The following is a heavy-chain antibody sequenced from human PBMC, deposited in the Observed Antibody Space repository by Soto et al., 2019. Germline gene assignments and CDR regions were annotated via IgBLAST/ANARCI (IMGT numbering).Heavy chain of an antibody. CDR2: ISSGSAYI. D-gene: IGHD1-26*01. CDR3: ARDQGGSYDSWFDP. V-gene: IGHV3-21*06. J-gene: IGHJ5*02. CDR1: TFSMYS. Sequence: EVQVVESGGDLVKPGGSLRLSCTFTFSMYSMNWVRQAPGKGLEWVASISSGSAYIKYAESVKGRFTISRDNAKNSLHLQMNSLRAEDTAIYHCARDQGGSYDSWFDPWGQGTLVTVSS.